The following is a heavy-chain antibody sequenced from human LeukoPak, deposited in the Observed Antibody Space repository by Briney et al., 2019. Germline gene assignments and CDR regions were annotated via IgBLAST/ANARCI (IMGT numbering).Heavy chain of an antibody. CDR3: ATAGLHNYDFWSGPSDY. V-gene: IGHV1-24*01. D-gene: IGHD3-3*01. Sequence: ASVKVSRKVSGYTLTELSMHWVRQAPGKGLEWMGGFDPEDGETIYAQKFQGRVTMTEDTSTDTAYMELSSLRSEDTAVYYCATAGLHNYDFWSGPSDYWGQGTLVTVSS. CDR2: FDPEDGET. J-gene: IGHJ4*02. CDR1: GYTLTELS.